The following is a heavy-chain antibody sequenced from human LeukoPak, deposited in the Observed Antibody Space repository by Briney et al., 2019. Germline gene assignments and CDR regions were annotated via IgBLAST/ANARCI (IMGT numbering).Heavy chain of an antibody. Sequence: ASETLSLTCTVSGGSISSYYWSWIRQPPGKGLEWIGYIYYSGSTNYNPSLKSRVTISVDTSKNQFSLKLSSVTAADTAVYYCARRRGGYSSSWSFDYWGQGTLVTVSS. D-gene: IGHD6-13*01. V-gene: IGHV4-59*08. CDR1: GGSISSYY. CDR3: ARRRGGYSSSWSFDY. CDR2: IYYSGST. J-gene: IGHJ4*02.